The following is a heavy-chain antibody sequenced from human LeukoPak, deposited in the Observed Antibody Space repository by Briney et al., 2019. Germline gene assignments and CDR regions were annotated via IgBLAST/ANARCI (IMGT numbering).Heavy chain of an antibody. CDR1: GGSISSSSYY. CDR3: ARETGTTAFDI. J-gene: IGHJ3*02. D-gene: IGHD1-1*01. CDR2: IYYSGST. V-gene: IGHV4-39*07. Sequence: SETLSLTCTVSGGSISSSSYYWGWIRQPPGKGLEWIGSIYYSGSTYYNPSLKSRVTISVDTSKNQFSLKLSSVTAADTAVYYCARETGTTAFDIWGQGTMVTVSS.